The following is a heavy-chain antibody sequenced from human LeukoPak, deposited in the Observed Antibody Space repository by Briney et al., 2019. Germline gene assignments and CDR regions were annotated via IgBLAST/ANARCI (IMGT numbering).Heavy chain of an antibody. CDR3: ARDRGMNSYGFMDAFDI. CDR1: GFTVSSNY. Sequence: PGGSLRLSCAASGFTVSSNYMSWVRRAPGKGLEWVSVIYSGGSTYYADSVKGRFTISRDNSKNTLYLQMNSLRAEDTAVYYCARDRGMNSYGFMDAFDIWGQGTMVTVSS. D-gene: IGHD5-18*01. J-gene: IGHJ3*02. V-gene: IGHV3-53*01. CDR2: IYSGGST.